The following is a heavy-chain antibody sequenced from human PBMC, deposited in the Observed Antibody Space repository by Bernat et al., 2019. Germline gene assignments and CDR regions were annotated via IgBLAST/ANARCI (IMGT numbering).Heavy chain of an antibody. Sequence: QVQLVESGGGVVQPGRSLRLSCAASGFTFSSYGMHWVRQAPGKGLEWVAVISYDGSNKYYAESVKGRFTISRDNSKNTLYLQMNSLRAEDTAVYYCAKDGFGGSYYFPGYWGQGTLVTVSS. CDR3: AKDGFGGSYYFPGY. CDR2: ISYDGSNK. D-gene: IGHD1-26*01. J-gene: IGHJ4*02. V-gene: IGHV3-30*18. CDR1: GFTFSSYG.